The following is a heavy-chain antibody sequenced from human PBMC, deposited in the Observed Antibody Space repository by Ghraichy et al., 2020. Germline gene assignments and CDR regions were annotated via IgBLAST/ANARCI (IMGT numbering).Heavy chain of an antibody. CDR2: IYHSGTT. J-gene: IGHJ4*02. CDR3: ARGRVVRRPLRVDY. CDR1: GGSFSGYY. D-gene: IGHD2-15*01. V-gene: IGHV4-34*01. Sequence: SETLSLTCAVYGGSFSGYYWSWIRQPPGKGLEWIGEIYHSGTTNYNPSLKSRVTISVDTSKNQFSLKLSSVTAADTAVYYCARGRVVRRPLRVDYCGQGTRVTGSS.